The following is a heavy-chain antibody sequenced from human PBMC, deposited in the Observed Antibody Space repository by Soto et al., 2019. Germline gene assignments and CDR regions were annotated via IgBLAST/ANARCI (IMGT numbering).Heavy chain of an antibody. V-gene: IGHV2-5*01. Sequence: QITLKESGPTLVKPTQTLSLTCTFSGFSLDTNGVGVGWIRQPPGKALEWLALVYWNDDKRFSPSLWGRITITKDTSNNHVVLTRTDVGPDDTATYYSARRQGANSGWYGRFDPRGPGLLVTVAS. D-gene: IGHD6-19*01. CDR3: ARRQGANSGWYGRFDP. CDR2: VYWNDDK. CDR1: GFSLDTNGVG. J-gene: IGHJ5*02.